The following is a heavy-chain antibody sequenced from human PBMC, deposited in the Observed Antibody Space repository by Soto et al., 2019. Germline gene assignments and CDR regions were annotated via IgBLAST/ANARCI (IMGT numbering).Heavy chain of an antibody. CDR1: GGTFSSYT. Sequence: QVQLVQSGAEVKKPGSSVTVSCKASGGTFSSYTISWVRQAPGQGLEWLGRIIPILGIANYAQKFQGRVTITADKSTSTADMELSSLRSEDTAVYYCARDRSPYYDFWSGQTDYWGQGTLVTVSS. D-gene: IGHD3-3*01. J-gene: IGHJ4*02. V-gene: IGHV1-69*08. CDR2: IIPILGIA. CDR3: ARDRSPYYDFWSGQTDY.